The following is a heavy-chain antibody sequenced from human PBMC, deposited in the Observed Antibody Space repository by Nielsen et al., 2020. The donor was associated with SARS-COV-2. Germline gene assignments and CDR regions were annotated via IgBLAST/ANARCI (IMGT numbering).Heavy chain of an antibody. J-gene: IGHJ4*02. CDR2: IYYSGST. CDR3: ASLGLSGYDHIVGATTDY. CDR1: GGSISSGDYY. V-gene: IGHV4-30-4*01. Sequence: SETLSLTCTVSGGSISSGDYYWSWIRQPPGKGLEWIGYIYYSGSTYYNPSLKSRVTISVDTSKNQFSLKLSSVTAADTAVYYCASLGLSGYDHIVGATTDYWGQGTLVTVSS. D-gene: IGHD1-26*01.